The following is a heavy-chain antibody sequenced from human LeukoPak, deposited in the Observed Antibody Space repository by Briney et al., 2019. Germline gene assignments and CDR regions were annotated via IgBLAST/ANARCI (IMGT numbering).Heavy chain of an antibody. CDR1: GFTFSTYD. J-gene: IGHJ4*02. Sequence: GGSLRLSCAASGFTFSTYDMHWVRQAPGKGLEWVAVISYDGSNKYYADSVKGRFTISKDNSKNTLYLQMNSLRAEDTAVYYCARRRGYSGYDLDYWGQGTLVTVSS. V-gene: IGHV3-30*03. CDR3: ARRRGYSGYDLDY. CDR2: ISYDGSNK. D-gene: IGHD5-12*01.